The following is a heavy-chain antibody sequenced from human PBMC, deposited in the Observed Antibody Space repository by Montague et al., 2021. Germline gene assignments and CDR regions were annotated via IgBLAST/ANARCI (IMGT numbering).Heavy chain of an antibody. CDR1: GYSISGNHF. CDR3: ARDRGAFDP. CDR2: ISPSGTT. Sequence: SETLSLTCSVSGYSISGNHFWGWVRQPPGKGLEWIGRISPSGTTYYNPSLKSRLAISVDTSKNQFSLKLTSVIAAGTAVYYCARDRGAFDPWGQGTLVTASS. V-gene: IGHV4-38-2*02. J-gene: IGHJ5*02. D-gene: IGHD1-26*01.